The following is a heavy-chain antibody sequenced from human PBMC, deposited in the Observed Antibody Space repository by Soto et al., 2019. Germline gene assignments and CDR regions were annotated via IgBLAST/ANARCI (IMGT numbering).Heavy chain of an antibody. CDR1: GFTFSSYE. D-gene: IGHD2-8*02. CDR3: AKETATGGGAFDI. V-gene: IGHV3-23*01. J-gene: IGHJ3*02. CDR2: ILVGGST. Sequence: PGGSLRLSCAASGFTFSSYEMNWVRQAPGKGLEWVSTILVGGSTYYPDSVKGRFTISRDNSKNTVSLQMNSLTAGDTAVYCCAKETATGGGAFDICGQGTMVTVS.